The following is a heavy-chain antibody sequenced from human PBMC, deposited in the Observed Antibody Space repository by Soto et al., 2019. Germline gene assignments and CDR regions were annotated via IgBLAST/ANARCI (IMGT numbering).Heavy chain of an antibody. CDR2: ITINGNT. J-gene: IGHJ1*01. Sequence: PSETLSLTSRVSGAYMSDFSWSWIRQPAGKGLEWIGRITINGNTQKNPSFKSRVTMSIDTSRNHFSRNLQSATAADTALYYCARETGENWTYEAHWGPGTLVTVSS. V-gene: IGHV4-4*07. D-gene: IGHD1-7*01. CDR3: ARETGENWTYEAH. CDR1: GAYMSDFS.